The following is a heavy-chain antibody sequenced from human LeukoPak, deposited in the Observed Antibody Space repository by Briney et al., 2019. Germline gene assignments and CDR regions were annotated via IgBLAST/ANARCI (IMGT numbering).Heavy chain of an antibody. Sequence: PSETLSLTCTVSGGSISSSSYYWGWIRQPPGKGLEWIGSIYYSGSTYYNPSLKSRVTISVDTSKNQFSLKLSSVTAADTAVYYCASNYSSSRYYFDYWGQGTLVTVSS. CDR1: GGSISSSSYY. J-gene: IGHJ4*02. D-gene: IGHD6-13*01. CDR3: ASNYSSSRYYFDY. CDR2: IYYSGST. V-gene: IGHV4-39*01.